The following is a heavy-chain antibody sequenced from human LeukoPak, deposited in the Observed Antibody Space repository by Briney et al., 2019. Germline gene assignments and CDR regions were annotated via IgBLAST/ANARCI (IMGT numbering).Heavy chain of an antibody. CDR3: ARVDYDILTGPGSHYGMDV. CDR2: ISAYNGNT. D-gene: IGHD3-9*01. V-gene: IGHV1-18*01. CDR1: GYTFASYG. J-gene: IGHJ6*02. Sequence: ASVKVSCKASGYTFASYGISWVRQAPGQGLEWMGWISAYNGNTNYAQKLQGRVTMTTDTSTSTAYMELRSLRSDDTAVYYCARVDYDILTGPGSHYGMDVWGQGTTVTVSS.